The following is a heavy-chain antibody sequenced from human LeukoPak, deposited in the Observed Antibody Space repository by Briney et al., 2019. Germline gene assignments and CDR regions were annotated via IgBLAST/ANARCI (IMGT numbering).Heavy chain of an antibody. CDR1: GGSVSSGSYY. V-gene: IGHV4-61*01. Sequence: PSETLSLTCTVSGGSVSSGSYYWSWIRQPPGKALQWIGYIYYTGTTKYNPSLKSRATISLDTSKNQFSLKLTSVTAADTALSFCARGYDIDVWGQGTTVTVSS. CDR3: ARGYDIDV. J-gene: IGHJ6*02. CDR2: IYYTGTT.